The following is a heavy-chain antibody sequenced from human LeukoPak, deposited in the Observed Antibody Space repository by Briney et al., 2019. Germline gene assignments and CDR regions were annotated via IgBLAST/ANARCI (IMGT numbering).Heavy chain of an antibody. CDR3: ARDTYDFLTGRYSGSGGDY. CDR2: ISGYNANA. V-gene: IGHV1-18*01. D-gene: IGHD3-9*01. J-gene: IGHJ4*02. CDR1: GYTFSSYG. Sequence: ASVKVSCKASGYTFSSYGISWVRQAPGQGLKWMGWISGYNANAKYAQKLQGRVTMTTDTSTSTVLMVLRSLRSDDTAVYYCARDTYDFLTGRYSGSGGDYWGQGTLVTVSS.